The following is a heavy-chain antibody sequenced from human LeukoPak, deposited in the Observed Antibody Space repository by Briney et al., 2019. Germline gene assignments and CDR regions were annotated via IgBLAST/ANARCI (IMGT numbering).Heavy chain of an antibody. CDR2: ISWNSGDI. CDR3: ARVVAVTGKRDDAFDI. CDR1: GFTFDDYA. J-gene: IGHJ3*02. D-gene: IGHD6-19*01. Sequence: QAGGSLRLSCAASGFTFDDYAIHWLRQAPGKGLEWVSGISWNSGDIVYADSVKGRFTISRDNAKNSLYLQMNSLRSEDTACYYCARVVAVTGKRDDAFDIWGQGTMVTVSS. V-gene: IGHV3-9*01.